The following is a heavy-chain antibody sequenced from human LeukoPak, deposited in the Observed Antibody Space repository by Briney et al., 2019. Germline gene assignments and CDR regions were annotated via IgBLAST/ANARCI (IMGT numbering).Heavy chain of an antibody. Sequence: GGSLRLSCAASGFTASSNYMSWVRQAPGQGLEGFSVIYSGGSTYYADSVKCRFTISRDNSENTLYLQMNSLRAEDTAVYYCARERAYSSGWFNWFDPWGQGTLVTVSS. J-gene: IGHJ5*02. CDR2: IYSGGST. CDR1: GFTASSNY. CDR3: ARERAYSSGWFNWFDP. V-gene: IGHV3-53*01. D-gene: IGHD6-19*01.